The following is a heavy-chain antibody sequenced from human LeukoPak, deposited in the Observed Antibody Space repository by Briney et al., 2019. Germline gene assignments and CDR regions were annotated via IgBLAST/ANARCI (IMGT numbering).Heavy chain of an antibody. Sequence: SETLSLTCTVSGGSISSYYWSWIRQPAGKGLEWIGRIYTSGSTNCNPSLKSRVTMSVDTSKNQFSLKLSSVTAADTAVYYCARDFGVGATSWFDPWGQGTLVTVSS. J-gene: IGHJ5*02. CDR3: ARDFGVGATSWFDP. CDR1: GGSISSYY. V-gene: IGHV4-4*07. CDR2: IYTSGST. D-gene: IGHD1-26*01.